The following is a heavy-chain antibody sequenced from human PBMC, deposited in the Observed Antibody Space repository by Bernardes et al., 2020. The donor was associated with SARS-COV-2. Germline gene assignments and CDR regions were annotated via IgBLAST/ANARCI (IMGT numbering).Heavy chain of an antibody. CDR2: IWYDGSNK. D-gene: IGHD1-1*01. CDR1: GFTFSSYG. V-gene: IGHV3-33*01. J-gene: IGHJ3*02. CDR3: ARDPSTNWNRPLLWAAFDI. Sequence: GGSLRLSCAASGFTFSSYGMHWVRQAPGKGLEWVAVIWYDGSNKYYADSVKGRFTISRDNSKNTLYLQMNSLRLEDTAMYYCARDPSTNWNRPLLWAAFDIWGQGTLVTVSS.